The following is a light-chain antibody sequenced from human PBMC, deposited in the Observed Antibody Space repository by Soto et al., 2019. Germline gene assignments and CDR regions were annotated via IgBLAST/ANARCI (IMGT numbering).Light chain of an antibody. V-gene: IGKV3-15*01. CDR2: GAS. Sequence: EIVMTQSPATLSVSPGERATLSCRASQSVSSNLAWYQQKPGQAPRLLIFGASTRATGIPARFSGSGSETEFTLTISSLQSEEFAVYYCQQYNNWPFTFGGGTKVEIK. CDR1: QSVSSN. CDR3: QQYNNWPFT. J-gene: IGKJ4*01.